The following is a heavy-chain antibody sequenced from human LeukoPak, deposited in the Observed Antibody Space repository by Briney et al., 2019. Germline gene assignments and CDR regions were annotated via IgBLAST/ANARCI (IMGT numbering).Heavy chain of an antibody. J-gene: IGHJ4*02. CDR1: GGSISSSSYY. CDR3: ARSREYSYGYIDGF. D-gene: IGHD5-18*01. V-gene: IGHV4-39*01. Sequence: SETLSLTCTVSGGSISSSSYYWGWIRQPPGKGLEWIGSRYYSGTTYYNPSLKSRVTLSVDTSKNQFSLNLSSVTAADTAVYYCARSREYSYGYIDGFWGQGTLVTVSS. CDR2: RYYSGTT.